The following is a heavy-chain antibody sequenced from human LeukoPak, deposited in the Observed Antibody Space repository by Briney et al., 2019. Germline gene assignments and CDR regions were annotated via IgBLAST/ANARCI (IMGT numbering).Heavy chain of an antibody. D-gene: IGHD6-19*01. Sequence: GGSLRLSCAASGFTVSSNYMSWVRQAPGKGLEWVSVIYSGGSTYYADSVKGRFTISRDNSKNTLYLQMNSLRAEDTAVYYCVREVPVRGIAVAGGDYWGQGTLVTVSS. CDR1: GFTVSSNY. J-gene: IGHJ4*02. V-gene: IGHV3-66*01. CDR3: VREVPVRGIAVAGGDY. CDR2: IYSGGST.